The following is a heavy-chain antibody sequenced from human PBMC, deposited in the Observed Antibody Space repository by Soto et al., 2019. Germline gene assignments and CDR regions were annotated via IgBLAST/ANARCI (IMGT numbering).Heavy chain of an antibody. D-gene: IGHD2-8*01. CDR1: GGSISSGGYY. J-gene: IGHJ4*02. CDR3: ARDTCILYFDY. V-gene: IGHV4-31*03. CDR2: IYYSGST. Sequence: PSETLSLTCTVSGGSISSGGYYWSWIRQHPGKGLEWIGYIYYSGSTYYNPSLKSRVTISVDTSKNQFSLKLSSVTAADTAVYYCARDTCILYFDYWGQVTLVTVSS.